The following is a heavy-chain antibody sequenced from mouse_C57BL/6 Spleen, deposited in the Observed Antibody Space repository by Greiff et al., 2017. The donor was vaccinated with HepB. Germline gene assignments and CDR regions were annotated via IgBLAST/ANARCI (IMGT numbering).Heavy chain of an antibody. J-gene: IGHJ3*01. Sequence: EVQGVESGGGLVKPGGSLKLSCAASGFTFSSYAMSWVRQTPEKRLEWVATISDGGSYTYYPDNVKGRFTISRDNAKNNLYLQMSHLKSEDTAMYYCARDKGLPSWFAYWGQGTLVTVSA. CDR2: ISDGGSYT. CDR1: GFTFSSYA. V-gene: IGHV5-4*01. CDR3: ARDKGLPSWFAY. D-gene: IGHD2-4*01.